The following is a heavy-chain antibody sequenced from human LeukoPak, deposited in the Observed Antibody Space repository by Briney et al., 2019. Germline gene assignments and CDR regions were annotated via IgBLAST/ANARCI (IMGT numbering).Heavy chain of an antibody. J-gene: IGHJ4*02. Sequence: GASVKVSCKASGYTFTSYDINWVRQATEQGLEWMGWMNPNSGNTGYAQKFQGRVTMTRNTSISTAYMELSSLRSEDTAVYYCARSTMMEGALGYWGQGTLVTVSS. CDR2: MNPNSGNT. V-gene: IGHV1-8*01. D-gene: IGHD3-22*01. CDR1: GYTFTSYD. CDR3: ARSTMMEGALGY.